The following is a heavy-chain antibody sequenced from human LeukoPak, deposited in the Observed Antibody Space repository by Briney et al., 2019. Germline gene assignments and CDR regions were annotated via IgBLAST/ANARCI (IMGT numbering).Heavy chain of an antibody. CDR2: IYYSGST. CDR3: ARGGRGSSTSLLFDY. V-gene: IGHV4-31*03. J-gene: IGHJ4*02. CDR1: GGSISSGGYY. Sequence: SETLSLTCTVSGGSISSGGYYWSWIRQHPGKGLEWIGYIYYSGSTYYNPSLKSRVTISVDTSKNQFSLKLSSVTAADTAVYYCARGGRGSSTSLLFDYWGQGTLVTVSS. D-gene: IGHD2-2*01.